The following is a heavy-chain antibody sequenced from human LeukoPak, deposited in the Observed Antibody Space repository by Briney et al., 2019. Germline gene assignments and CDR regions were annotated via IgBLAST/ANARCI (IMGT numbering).Heavy chain of an antibody. CDR3: ATEGIVVVVAATGFDY. CDR2: ISSSSSYI. J-gene: IGHJ4*02. CDR1: GFTFSSYS. V-gene: IGHV3-21*01. D-gene: IGHD2-15*01. Sequence: GGSLRLSCAASGFTFSSYSMNWVRQAPGKGLEWVSSISSSSSYIYYADSVKGRFTISRDNAKNSLYLQMNSLRAEDTAVYYCATEGIVVVVAATGFDYWGQGTLVTVSS.